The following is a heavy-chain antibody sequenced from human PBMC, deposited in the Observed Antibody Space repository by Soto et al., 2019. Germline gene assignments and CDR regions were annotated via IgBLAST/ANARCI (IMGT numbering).Heavy chain of an antibody. V-gene: IGHV4-59*01. Sequence: PSETLSLTCTVSGGSISSYYWSWIRQPPGKGLEWIGYIYYSGSTNYNPSLKSRVAISVDTSKNQFSLKLSSVTAADTAVYYCARERYYGMDVWGRGTTVTVSS. CDR2: IYYSGST. CDR1: GGSISSYY. CDR3: ARERYYGMDV. J-gene: IGHJ6*02.